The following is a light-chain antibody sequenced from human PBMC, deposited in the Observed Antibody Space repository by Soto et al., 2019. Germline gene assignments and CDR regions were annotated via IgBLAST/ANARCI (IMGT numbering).Light chain of an antibody. Sequence: DIQMTQSPSTLSASVGDRVTITCRASQSIHNWSPWYQQKPGKAPKLLIYKTSSLQSGVESMCSGSGSGTEFTLTISSLQPDDFATYYCQQYESYSPYTFGQGTKVEIK. J-gene: IGKJ2*01. V-gene: IGKV1-5*03. CDR2: KTS. CDR3: QQYESYSPYT. CDR1: QSIHNW.